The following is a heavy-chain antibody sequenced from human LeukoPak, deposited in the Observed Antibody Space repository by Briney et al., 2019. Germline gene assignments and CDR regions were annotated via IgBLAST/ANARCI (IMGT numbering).Heavy chain of an antibody. CDR2: INPNSGGT. CDR3: ARDQDYCSGGSCYAVDY. D-gene: IGHD2-15*01. Sequence: ASVKVSCKASGYTFTGYYMHWVRQAPGQGLGWMGWINPNSGGTNYAQKFQGRVTMTRDTSISTAYMELSRLRSDDTAVYYCARDQDYCSGGSCYAVDYWGQGTLVTVSS. J-gene: IGHJ4*02. V-gene: IGHV1-2*02. CDR1: GYTFTGYY.